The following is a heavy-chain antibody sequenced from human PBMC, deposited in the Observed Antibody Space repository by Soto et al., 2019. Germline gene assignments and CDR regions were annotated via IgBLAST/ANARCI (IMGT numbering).Heavy chain of an antibody. V-gene: IGHV1-18*01. J-gene: IGHJ6*02. D-gene: IGHD2-8*01. Sequence: ASVKVSCKASGYTFTSYDINWVRQATGQGPEWMGWISRYNGDTSNVQKFQDRVTMTIDRSTTTAYLELRSLTSDDTAVYYCAKNGHPPYYYYGMDVWGQGTTVTVSS. CDR1: GYTFTSYD. CDR3: AKNGHPPYYYYGMDV. CDR2: ISRYNGDT.